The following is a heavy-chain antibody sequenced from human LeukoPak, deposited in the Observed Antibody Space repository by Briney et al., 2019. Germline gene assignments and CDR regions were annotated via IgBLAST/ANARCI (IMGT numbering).Heavy chain of an antibody. Sequence: PGGSLRLSCAASGFTFSSYAMHWVRQAPGKGLEYVSAISSNGGSTYYANSVKGRFTISRDNSKNTLYLQMGSLRAEDMAVYYCARGVPPAPPLYYYYMDVWGKGTTVTVSS. V-gene: IGHV3-64*01. CDR1: GFTFSSYA. CDR2: ISSNGGST. J-gene: IGHJ6*03. CDR3: ARGVPPAPPLYYYYMDV.